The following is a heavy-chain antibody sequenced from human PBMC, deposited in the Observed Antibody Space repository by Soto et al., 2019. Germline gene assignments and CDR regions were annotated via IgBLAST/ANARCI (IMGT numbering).Heavy chain of an antibody. CDR3: ARDLISPLSLNKQSYYYDSSGCLGCYGMDV. D-gene: IGHD3-22*01. CDR2: INPSGGST. CDR1: GYTFTSYY. Sequence: GASVKVSCKASGYTFTSYYMHWVRQAPGQGLEWMGIINPSGGSTSYAQKFQGRVTMTRDTSTSTVYMELSSLRSEDTAVYYCARDLISPLSLNKQSYYYDSSGCLGCYGMDVWGQGTTVTVSS. J-gene: IGHJ6*02. V-gene: IGHV1-46*03.